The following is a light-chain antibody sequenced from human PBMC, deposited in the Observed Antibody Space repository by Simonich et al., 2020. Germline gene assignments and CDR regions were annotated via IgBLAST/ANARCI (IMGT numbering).Light chain of an antibody. CDR1: VLAKKY. V-gene: IGLV3-27*01. CDR3: YSAADNNLRV. CDR2: KDR. J-gene: IGLJ1*01. Sequence: SYELTQPSSVSVSPGQTARITCSGDVLAKKYARWFQQKPGQAPVLVLHKDRERSSGIPGRFSGSSSGTTVTLTISGAQVDDEADYYCYSAADNNLRVFGTGTKVTVL.